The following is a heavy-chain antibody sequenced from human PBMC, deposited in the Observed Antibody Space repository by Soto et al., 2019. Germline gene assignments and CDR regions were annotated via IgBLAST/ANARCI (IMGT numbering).Heavy chain of an antibody. CDR1: GGSIFGYY. J-gene: IGHJ4*02. Sequence: KTSETLSLTCTVSGGSIFGYYWSWIRQPPGKGLEWIGYAYYTGSTTYNPSLKSRVTISVDTSKNQFSLKLNSVTAADTAMYYCARNVPPRWLHFGFWGQGALVTVSS. D-gene: IGHD5-12*01. CDR3: ARNVPPRWLHFGF. V-gene: IGHV4-59*01. CDR2: AYYTGST.